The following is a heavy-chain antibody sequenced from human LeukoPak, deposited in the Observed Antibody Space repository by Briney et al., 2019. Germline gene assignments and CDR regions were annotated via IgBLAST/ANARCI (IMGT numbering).Heavy chain of an antibody. CDR2: IYYSGTT. Sequence: SETLTLTCSVSGGSINSNSHHWDWIRQAPGKGLEWIGNIYYSGTTSYNPSLKSRVTISVDTSKNQFSLRLSSVTAADTAVYYCARRGDILTDYAFDYWGQGTLVTVSS. D-gene: IGHD3-9*01. CDR1: GGSINSNSHH. J-gene: IGHJ4*02. CDR3: ARRGDILTDYAFDY. V-gene: IGHV4-39*01.